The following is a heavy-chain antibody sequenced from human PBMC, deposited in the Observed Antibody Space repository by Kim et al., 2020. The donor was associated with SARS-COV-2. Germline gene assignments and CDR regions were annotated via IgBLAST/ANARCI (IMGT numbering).Heavy chain of an antibody. CDR2: ISAYNGNT. V-gene: IGHV1-18*01. CDR1: GYTFTSYG. D-gene: IGHD6-19*01. CDR3: ARSFRYGFLSGSIAVAGTGNWFDP. J-gene: IGHJ5*02. Sequence: ASVKVSCKASGYTFTSYGISWVRQAPGQGLEWMGWISAYNGNTNYAQKLQGRVTMTTDTSTSTAYMELRSLRSDDTAVYYCARSFRYGFLSGSIAVAGTGNWFDPWGQGTLVTVSS.